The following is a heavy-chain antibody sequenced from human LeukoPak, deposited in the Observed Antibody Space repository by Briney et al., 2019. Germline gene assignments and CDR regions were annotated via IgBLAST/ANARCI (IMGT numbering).Heavy chain of an antibody. CDR2: IKQDGSEK. D-gene: IGHD4-17*01. CDR1: GFTFNSFW. CDR3: ARASRGETTFL. Sequence: GGSLRLSCAASGFTFNSFWMSWVRQAPGKGLEWVAAIKQDGSEKSYVGSVKGRFTVSRDNAENPLYLQMNNLRAEDTAVYYCARASRGETTFLWGQGTLVTVSS. V-gene: IGHV3-7*01. J-gene: IGHJ4*02.